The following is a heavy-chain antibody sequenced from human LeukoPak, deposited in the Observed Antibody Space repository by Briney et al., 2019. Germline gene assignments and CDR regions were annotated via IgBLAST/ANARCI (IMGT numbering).Heavy chain of an antibody. CDR3: MDYDSSGYST. V-gene: IGHV3-15*01. J-gene: IGHJ5*02. CDR1: GFTFSNAW. D-gene: IGHD3-22*01. Sequence: GGSLRLSCAASGFTFSNAWMSWVRQAPGKGLEWVGRIKSKTDGGTTDYAAPVKGRFTISRDDSKNTLYLQMNSPKTEDTAVYYCMDYDSSGYSTWGQGTLVTVSS. CDR2: IKSKTDGGTT.